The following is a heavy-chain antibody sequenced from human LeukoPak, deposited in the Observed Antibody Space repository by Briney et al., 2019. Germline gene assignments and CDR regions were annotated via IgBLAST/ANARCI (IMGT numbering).Heavy chain of an antibody. CDR2: IYYSGST. Sequence: SQTLSLTCTVSGGSISSGDYYWSWIRQPPGKGLEWIGYIYYSGSTYYNPSLKSRVTISVDTSKNQFSLKLSSVTAADTAAYYCARLLLLDAFDIWGQGTMVTVSS. CDR1: GGSISSGDYY. J-gene: IGHJ3*02. CDR3: ARLLLLDAFDI. V-gene: IGHV4-30-4*01. D-gene: IGHD2-15*01.